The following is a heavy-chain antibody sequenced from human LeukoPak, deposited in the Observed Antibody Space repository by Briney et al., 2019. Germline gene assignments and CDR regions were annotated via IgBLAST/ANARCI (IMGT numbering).Heavy chain of an antibody. CDR3: ARGWWELLLGYYYMDV. J-gene: IGHJ6*03. D-gene: IGHD1-26*01. Sequence: GASVKVSCKASGYTFTSYYMHWVRQAPGQGLEWMGIINPSGGSTSYAQKFQGRVTMTRDTSISTAYMELSRLRSDDTAVYYCARGWWELLLGYYYMDVWGKGTTVTVSS. CDR2: INPSGGST. CDR1: GYTFTSYY. V-gene: IGHV1-46*01.